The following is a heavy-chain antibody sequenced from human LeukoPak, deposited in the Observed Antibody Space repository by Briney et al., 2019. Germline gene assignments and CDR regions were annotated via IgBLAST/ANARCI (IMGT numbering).Heavy chain of an antibody. Sequence: GGSLRLSCAASGFTFSSYWMNWAPQAPGKGREGVTNINHKGNVNYYVDSVTGRFTISRDNATNSLYLQMSNLRGEDTAVSFCARGGGLDVWGQGDTVTVSS. CDR1: GFTFSSYW. CDR2: INHKGNVN. J-gene: IGHJ6*02. D-gene: IGHD3-16*01. CDR3: ARGGGLDV. V-gene: IGHV3-7*03.